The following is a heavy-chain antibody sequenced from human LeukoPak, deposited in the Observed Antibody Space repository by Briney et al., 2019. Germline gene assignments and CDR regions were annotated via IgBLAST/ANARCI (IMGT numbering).Heavy chain of an antibody. CDR2: FYSGGST. CDR3: ARDRGYTYGHPFDY. CDR1: GFTVSSNY. D-gene: IGHD5-18*01. Sequence: GGSLRLSCAASGFTVSSNYMSWVRQAPGKGLEWVSVFYSGGSTYYADSVKGRFTISRDNSKNTLYLQMNSLRAEDTAVYYCARDRGYTYGHPFDYWGQGTLVTVSS. V-gene: IGHV3-66*01. J-gene: IGHJ4*02.